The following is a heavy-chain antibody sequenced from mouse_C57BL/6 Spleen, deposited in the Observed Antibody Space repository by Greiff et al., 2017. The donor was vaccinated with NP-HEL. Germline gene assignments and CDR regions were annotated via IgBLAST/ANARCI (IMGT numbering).Heavy chain of an antibody. V-gene: IGHV1-61*01. Sequence: QVQLQQPGAELVRPGSSVKLSCKASGYTFTSYWMDWVKQRPGQGLEWIGNIYPSDSETHYNQKFKDKATLTVDKSSSTAYMQLSSLTSEDSAVYYCARWDGYYGGFDYGGQGTTLTVSS. D-gene: IGHD2-3*01. J-gene: IGHJ2*01. CDR2: IYPSDSET. CDR3: ARWDGYYGGFDY. CDR1: GYTFTSYW.